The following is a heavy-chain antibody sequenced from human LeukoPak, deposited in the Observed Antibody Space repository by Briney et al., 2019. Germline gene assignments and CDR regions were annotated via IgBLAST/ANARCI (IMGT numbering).Heavy chain of an antibody. Sequence: PGGSLRLSCAASGLTFNNSGMHWVRQAPGKGLEWVAFIRYDGSNKYYADSVKGRFTISRDNSKNTLYLQMNSLRAEDTAVYYCAKDRGNSSGWYAYYYYMDVWGKGTTVTVSS. CDR3: AKDRGNSSGWYAYYYYMDV. J-gene: IGHJ6*03. D-gene: IGHD6-19*01. CDR2: IRYDGSNK. V-gene: IGHV3-30*02. CDR1: GLTFNNSG.